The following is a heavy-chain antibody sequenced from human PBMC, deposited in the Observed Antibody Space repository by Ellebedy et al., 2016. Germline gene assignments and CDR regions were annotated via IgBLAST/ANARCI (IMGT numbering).Heavy chain of an antibody. D-gene: IGHD4/OR15-4a*01. J-gene: IGHJ4*02. CDR3: AKDSTTLTLTFDY. V-gene: IGHV3-30*18. CDR2: ISYDGSNK. CDR1: GFTFSSYA. Sequence: GESLKISXAASGFTFSSYAMHWVRQAPGKGLEWVAVISYDGSNKYYADSVKGRFTISRDNSKNTLYLQMNSLRAEDTALYYCAKDSTTLTLTFDYWGQGTLVTVSS.